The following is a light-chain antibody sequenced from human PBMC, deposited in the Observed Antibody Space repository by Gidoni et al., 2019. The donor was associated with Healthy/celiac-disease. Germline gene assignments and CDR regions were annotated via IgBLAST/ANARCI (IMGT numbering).Light chain of an antibody. J-gene: IGKJ1*01. V-gene: IGKV1-39*01. Sequence: DIQMTQSPSSLSASVGDRVTITCRASQSISSYLNWYQQKPGKASKLLIYAASSLQSGVPSRFSGSGSGTDFTLTISSLQPEDFATYYCQQSYSTSWTFXXXTKVEIK. CDR2: AAS. CDR1: QSISSY. CDR3: QQSYSTSWT.